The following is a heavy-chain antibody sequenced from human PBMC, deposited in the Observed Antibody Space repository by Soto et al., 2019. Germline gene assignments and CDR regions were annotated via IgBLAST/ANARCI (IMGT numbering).Heavy chain of an antibody. Sequence: QVQLVQSGAEVKKPGASVKVSCKASGYTFTSYYMHWVRQAPGQGLEWMGIINPSGSTSYAQKFQGRVTMTRDTSTSTVYMELSSLRYEDTAVYYCARVYCSGGSCYSIDYWGQGTLVTVSS. J-gene: IGHJ4*02. D-gene: IGHD2-15*01. CDR1: GYTFTSYY. V-gene: IGHV1-46*03. CDR2: INPSGST. CDR3: ARVYCSGGSCYSIDY.